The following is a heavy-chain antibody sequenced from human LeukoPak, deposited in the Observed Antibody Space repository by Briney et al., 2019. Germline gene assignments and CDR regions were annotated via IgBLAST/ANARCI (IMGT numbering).Heavy chain of an antibody. Sequence: GESLKISCKASGYNFANYCIGWVRQMPGKGLEWMGIFHGSDSSTRYSPSFQGQVTTSADKSISTAYLHWSSLSASDTAMYYCVRSPGDGWSFGVDDIWGQGTMVSVSS. D-gene: IGHD5-24*01. CDR3: VRSPGDGWSFGVDDI. J-gene: IGHJ3*02. V-gene: IGHV5-51*01. CDR2: FHGSDSST. CDR1: GYNFANYC.